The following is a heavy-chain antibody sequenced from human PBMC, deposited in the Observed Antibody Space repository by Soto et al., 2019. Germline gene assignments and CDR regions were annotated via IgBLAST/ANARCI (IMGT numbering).Heavy chain of an antibody. Sequence: QVQLVESGGGVVQPGRSLRLSCAASGFTFSSYAMHWVRQAPGKGLEWVVVTSYDGSNKYYADSVEGRFTISRDNSKNTLNLQMNSLRAEDTSVYYCVREMTARREYYYGMDVWGQGTTVTVSS. CDR1: GFTFSSYA. D-gene: IGHD1-26*01. V-gene: IGHV3-30-3*01. CDR2: TSYDGSNK. CDR3: VREMTARREYYYGMDV. J-gene: IGHJ6*02.